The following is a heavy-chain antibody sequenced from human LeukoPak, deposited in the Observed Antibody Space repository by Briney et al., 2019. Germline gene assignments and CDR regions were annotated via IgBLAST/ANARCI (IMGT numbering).Heavy chain of an antibody. D-gene: IGHD6-13*01. CDR1: GGTFSSYA. Sequence: ASVKVSCKASGGTFSSYAISWVRQAPGQGLEWMGGIIPIFGTANYAQKFQGRVTITADESTSTAYMELSSLRSEDTAVYYCARDLHKMYSSSWYPNRNAFDIWGQGTMVTVSS. CDR3: ARDLHKMYSSSWYPNRNAFDI. CDR2: IIPIFGTA. V-gene: IGHV1-69*13. J-gene: IGHJ3*02.